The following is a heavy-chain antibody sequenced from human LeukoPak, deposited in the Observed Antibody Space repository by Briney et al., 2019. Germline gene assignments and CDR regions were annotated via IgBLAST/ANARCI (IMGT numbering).Heavy chain of an antibody. D-gene: IGHD3-16*01. V-gene: IGHV1-2*02. CDR3: ARDASLVDNWFDP. J-gene: IGHJ5*02. CDR2: INPNSGGT. Sequence: WASVTVSCKASGYTFTGYYMHWVRQAPGQGLEWMGWINPNSGGTNYAQKFQGRVTMTRDTSISTAYMELSRLRSDDTAVYYCARDASLVDNWFDPWGQGTLVTVSS. CDR1: GYTFTGYY.